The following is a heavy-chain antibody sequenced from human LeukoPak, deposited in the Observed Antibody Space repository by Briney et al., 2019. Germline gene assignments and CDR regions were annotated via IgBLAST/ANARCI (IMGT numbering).Heavy chain of an antibody. D-gene: IGHD3-22*01. CDR2: ISSICDTI. CDR1: GFTFSRFTFSDYY. J-gene: IGHJ4*02. V-gene: IGHV3-11*04. CDR3: ARDSSIGYDRVNFDY. Sequence: GGSLRLSCAASGFTFSRFTFSDYYMSWISQAPGKGLEWNSYISSICDTIFYADSVKGRFTISRDNAKNSLYLQMNSLRADDTAVYYCARDSSIGYDRVNFDYWGQGTLVTVSS.